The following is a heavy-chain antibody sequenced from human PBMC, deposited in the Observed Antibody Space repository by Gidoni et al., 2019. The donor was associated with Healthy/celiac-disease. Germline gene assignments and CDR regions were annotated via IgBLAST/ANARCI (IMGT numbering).Heavy chain of an antibody. D-gene: IGHD3-3*01. CDR1: GGSFSGYY. V-gene: IGHV4-34*01. Sequence: QVQLQQWGAGLLKPSETLSLTCAVSGGSFSGYYWSWIRQPPGKGTEWIGEIKHSGSTNYNPSLKSRVTISVDTSKNLFSLKLSSVTAADTAVYYCARGRKRGGYDFWSGPRGGFDYWGQGTLVTVSS. CDR3: ARGRKRGGYDFWSGPRGGFDY. J-gene: IGHJ4*02. CDR2: IKHSGST.